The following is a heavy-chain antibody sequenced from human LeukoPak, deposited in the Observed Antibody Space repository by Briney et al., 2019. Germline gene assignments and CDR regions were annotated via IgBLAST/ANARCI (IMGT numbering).Heavy chain of an antibody. CDR1: GFTFDDYA. V-gene: IGHV3-43*02. D-gene: IGHD3-22*01. Sequence: GGSLRLSCAASGFTFDDYAMHWVRQAPGKGLEWVSLISGDGGSTYYADSVKGRFTISRDNSKNSLYLQMNSLKTEDTALYYCAKVLGYYDSSGYYQEGGFDYWGQGTLVTVSS. CDR2: ISGDGGST. CDR3: AKVLGYYDSSGYYQEGGFDY. J-gene: IGHJ4*02.